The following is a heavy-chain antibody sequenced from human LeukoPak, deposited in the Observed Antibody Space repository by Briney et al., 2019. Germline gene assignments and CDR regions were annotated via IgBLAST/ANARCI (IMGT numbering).Heavy chain of an antibody. J-gene: IGHJ4*02. CDR2: IYHSGST. V-gene: IGHV4-30-2*01. CDR1: GGSISSGGYS. Sequence: SETLSLTCAVFGGSISSGGYSWSWIRQPPGKGLAWIGYIYHSGSTYYNPSLKSRVTRSVDRSKNLFSLKLSSVTAADTAVYYCARGYGDYDLGFDYWGQGTLVTVSS. CDR3: ARGYGDYDLGFDY. D-gene: IGHD4-17*01.